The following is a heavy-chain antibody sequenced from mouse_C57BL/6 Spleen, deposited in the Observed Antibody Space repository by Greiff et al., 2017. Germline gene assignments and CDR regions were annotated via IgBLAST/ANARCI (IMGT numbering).Heavy chain of an antibody. CDR3: ARTREGYAMDY. J-gene: IGHJ4*01. CDR1: GYTFTSYW. CDR2: IDPSDSYT. V-gene: IGHV1-50*01. Sequence: VQLQQPGAELVKPGASVKLSCKASGYTFTSYWMQWVKQRPGQGLEWIGEIDPSDSYTNYNQKFKGKATLTVDTSSSTAYMQLSSLTSEDSAVYYCARTREGYAMDYWGQGTSVTVSS.